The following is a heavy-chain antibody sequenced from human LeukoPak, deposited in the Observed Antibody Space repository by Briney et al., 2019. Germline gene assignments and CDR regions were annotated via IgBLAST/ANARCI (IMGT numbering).Heavy chain of an antibody. D-gene: IGHD2/OR15-2a*01. CDR1: GFTINNNY. CDR2: IYSGGNT. V-gene: IGHV3-66*01. CDR3: AKKDDGNYFNFDY. Sequence: GGSLRLSCAASGFTINNNYMNWVRQAPGKGLEWVSVIYSGGNTYYADSVKGRFTISRDNSKNTLYLQMNSLRAEDTAVYYCAKKDDGNYFNFDYWGQGTLVTVSS. J-gene: IGHJ4*02.